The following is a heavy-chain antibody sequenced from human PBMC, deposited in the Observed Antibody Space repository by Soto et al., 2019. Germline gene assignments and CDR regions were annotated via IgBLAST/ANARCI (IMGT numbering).Heavy chain of an antibody. Sequence: PGXSLRLSCAASGFSLTTAWLNWFRQAPVNGLEWVGRIKSKTDGGTPDFAAPVRGRFAISRDDSKSMVYLQMNSLRAEDTAVYYCAKVGIVVVPAAIGGFDYWGQGTLVTVSS. CDR3: AKVGIVVVPAAIGGFDY. D-gene: IGHD2-2*03. CDR1: GFSLTTAW. V-gene: IGHV3-15*07. J-gene: IGHJ4*02. CDR2: IKSKTDGGTP.